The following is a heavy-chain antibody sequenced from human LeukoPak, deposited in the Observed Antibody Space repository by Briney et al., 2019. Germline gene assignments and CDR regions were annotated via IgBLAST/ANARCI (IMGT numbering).Heavy chain of an antibody. V-gene: IGHV3-23*01. CDR3: ATFCSGGDCYSFAP. CDR1: GFTFNNYA. J-gene: IGHJ5*02. D-gene: IGHD2-15*01. CDR2: IIGSGGST. Sequence: TGGSLRLSCAASGFTFNNYAMTWVRQAPGKGLEWVSTIIGSGGSTDYADFVKGRFTISRDNSKDTLFLQMDSLRVEDTAVYYCATFCSGGDCYSFAPWGQGTLVTVSS.